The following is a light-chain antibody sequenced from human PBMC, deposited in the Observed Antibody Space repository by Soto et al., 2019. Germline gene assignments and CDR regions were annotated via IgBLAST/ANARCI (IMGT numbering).Light chain of an antibody. CDR3: QQYSSYST. CDR1: HSSSPW. Sequence: DSQTTESPSTLSTSVGGIITITCQASHSSSPWVAWKQPKPGKAPKLLNYDATRVESGVPSRCSGSGAGTEFTLTISRLQPEDFASYYCQQYSSYSTFGQGTKVDI. J-gene: IGKJ1*01. V-gene: IGKV1-5*01. CDR2: DAT.